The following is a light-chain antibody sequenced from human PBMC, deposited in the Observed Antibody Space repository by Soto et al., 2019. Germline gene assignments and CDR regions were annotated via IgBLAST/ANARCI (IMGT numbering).Light chain of an antibody. CDR3: QHRSNWPT. V-gene: IGKV3-11*01. CDR2: DAS. Sequence: LVLTQSPATLSLSPGERATLSCRASQSVSSYLAWYQQKPGQAPRLLIYDASNRAAGIPARFSGSGSGTDFTLTISSLEPEDFAVYYCQHRSNWPTFGQGTKVDIK. J-gene: IGKJ1*01. CDR1: QSVSSY.